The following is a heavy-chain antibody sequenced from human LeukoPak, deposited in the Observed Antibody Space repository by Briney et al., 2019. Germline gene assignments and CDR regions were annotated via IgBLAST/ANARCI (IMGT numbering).Heavy chain of an antibody. CDR2: ISYDGSNK. Sequence: GGSLRVSCAASGFTFSSYAMHWVRQAPGKGLEWVAVISYDGSNKYYADSVKGRFTISRDDSKNTLYLQMNSLRAEDTAVYYCANLVGGGGNSVRGLAFDIWGQGTKVSVSS. D-gene: IGHD4-23*01. V-gene: IGHV3-30*18. J-gene: IGHJ3*02. CDR3: ANLVGGGGNSVRGLAFDI. CDR1: GFTFSSYA.